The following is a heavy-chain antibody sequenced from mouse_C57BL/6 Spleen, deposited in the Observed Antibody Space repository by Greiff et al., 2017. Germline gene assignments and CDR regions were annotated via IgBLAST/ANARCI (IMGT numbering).Heavy chain of an antibody. Sequence: QVQLQQSGAELVKPGASVKISCKASGYAFSSSWMNWVKQRPGKGLEWIGQIYPGDGDTNYNGKFKGKATLTADKSSSTAFMQLSSLASEDSAVYFCAREGGCWYFAVWGTGTPVTVSS. CDR3: AREGGCWYFAV. V-gene: IGHV1-80*01. J-gene: IGHJ1*03. CDR2: IYPGDGDT. CDR1: GYAFSSSW. D-gene: IGHD1-1*02.